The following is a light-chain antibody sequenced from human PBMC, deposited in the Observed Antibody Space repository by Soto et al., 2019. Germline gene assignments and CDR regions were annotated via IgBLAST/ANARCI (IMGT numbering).Light chain of an antibody. V-gene: IGLV3-21*04. CDR3: QVWDIMTDNYV. Sequence: SYELTQSPSASVAPEKTATITCGGNNIGNKRVHWYRQKPGQAPVLLISYDSDRPSGIPERFSGSNSGNTATLTISRVEAGDEADYYCQVWDIMTDNYVFGSGTKVTVL. CDR2: YDS. J-gene: IGLJ1*01. CDR1: NIGNKR.